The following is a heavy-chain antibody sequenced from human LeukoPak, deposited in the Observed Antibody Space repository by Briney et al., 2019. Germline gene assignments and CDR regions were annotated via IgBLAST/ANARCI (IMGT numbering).Heavy chain of an antibody. D-gene: IGHD5-24*01. V-gene: IGHV3-23*01. CDR3: ASKRWLQSSFDY. Sequence: GGSLRLSCAASGFTFSSYATSWVRQAPGKGLEWVSAISGSGGSTYYADSVKGRFTISRDNSKNTLYLQMNSLRAEDTAVYYCASKRWLQSSFDYWGQGTLVTVSS. CDR2: ISGSGGST. J-gene: IGHJ4*02. CDR1: GFTFSSYA.